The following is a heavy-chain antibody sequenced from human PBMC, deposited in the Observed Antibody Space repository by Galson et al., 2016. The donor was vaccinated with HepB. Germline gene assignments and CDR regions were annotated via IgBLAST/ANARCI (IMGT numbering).Heavy chain of an antibody. CDR2: IYYTGRA. V-gene: IGHV4-59*11. J-gene: IGHJ4*02. CDR3: ARQGEGWNDKSYAMASYFDY. Sequence: LSLTCIVSGDLMRSHYWSWIRQPPGKGLEWIGYIYYTGRADYNPSIRSRVTISVDTSKRQFSLRLSSLTAADTALYYCARQGEGWNDKSYAMASYFDYWGQGTLVTVSS. CDR1: GDLMRSHY. D-gene: IGHD1-1*01.